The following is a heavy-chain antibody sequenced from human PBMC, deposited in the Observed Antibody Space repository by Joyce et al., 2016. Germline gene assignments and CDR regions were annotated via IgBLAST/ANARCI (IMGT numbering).Heavy chain of an antibody. V-gene: IGHV3-15*01. D-gene: IGHD3-10*01. Sequence: DVRLVASGGDLVKPGGSLRLSCAASGFNFTQAWMTWVRQTPGKGPEWVGRVRRNSDGGTTDYAAPVKGRFTVSRDDSKNTLYLQMNNMKIEDTAVYYCATDRLWIGQAPNFDNWGQGTLVTVSS. CDR1: GFNFTQAW. CDR3: ATDRLWIGQAPNFDN. J-gene: IGHJ4*02. CDR2: VRRNSDGGTT.